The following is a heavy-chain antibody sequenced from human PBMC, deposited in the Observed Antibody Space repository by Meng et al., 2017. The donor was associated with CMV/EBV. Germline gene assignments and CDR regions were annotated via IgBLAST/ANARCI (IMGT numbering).Heavy chain of an antibody. CDR3: AREGYCSSTSCYISRDYYYYGMDV. V-gene: IGHV1-69*10. J-gene: IGHJ6*02. Sequence: SVKVSCKASGGTFSSYAISWVRQAPGQGLEWMGGIIPILGIANYAQKFQGRVTITADKSTSTAYMELSSLRSEDTAVHYCAREGYCSSTSCYISRDYYYYGMDVWGQGTTVTVSS. CDR1: GGTFSSYA. CDR2: IIPILGIA. D-gene: IGHD2-2*02.